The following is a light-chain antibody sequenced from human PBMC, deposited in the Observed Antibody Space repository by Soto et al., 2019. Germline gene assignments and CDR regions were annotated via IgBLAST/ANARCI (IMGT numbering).Light chain of an antibody. Sequence: IVLTQSPGTLSWSPGERATLSCRASQSVSSNYLAWYQQKPGQAPRLLIHGTSSRATGIPDRFSGSGSGTDFTLTISRLEPEDFAVYYCQQYGSSPQTFGQGTKVDIK. CDR3: QQYGSSPQT. J-gene: IGKJ1*01. CDR1: QSVSSNY. V-gene: IGKV3-20*01. CDR2: GTS.